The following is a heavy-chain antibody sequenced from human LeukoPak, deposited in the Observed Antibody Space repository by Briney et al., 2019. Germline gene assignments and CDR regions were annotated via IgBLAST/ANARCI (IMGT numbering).Heavy chain of an antibody. CDR3: AKDRRYCTSTTCPEY. V-gene: IGHV3-30*02. D-gene: IGHD2-2*01. CDR1: RFTFSIYG. CDR2: IRYDGSDK. Sequence: GGSLRLSCAASRFTFSIYGMHWVRQAPGKGLEWVAFIRYDGSDKYYADSVKGRFTISRDNSKNTLYLQMNSLRPEDTAVYYCAKDRRYCTSTTCPEYWGQGTPVTVSS. J-gene: IGHJ4*02.